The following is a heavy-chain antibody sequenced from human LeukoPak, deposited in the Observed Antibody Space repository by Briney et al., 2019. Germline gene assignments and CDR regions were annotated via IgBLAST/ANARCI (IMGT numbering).Heavy chain of an antibody. D-gene: IGHD2-2*01. V-gene: IGHV1-18*01. CDR2: ISAHNGNT. Sequence: ASVKVSCKASGYTFSNYGITWVRQAPGQGLEWMGWISAHNGNTNYAQKLQGRVTMTTDTSTSTVYMELRSLRSDDTAVYYCARAPEVPAAHQRGYYYYYMDVWAKGTTVTVSS. CDR1: GYTFSNYG. J-gene: IGHJ6*03. CDR3: ARAPEVPAAHQRGYYYYYMDV.